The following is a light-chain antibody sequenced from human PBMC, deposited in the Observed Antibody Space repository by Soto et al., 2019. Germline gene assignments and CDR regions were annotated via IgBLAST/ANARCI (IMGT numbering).Light chain of an antibody. V-gene: IGKV3-11*01. CDR3: HQRINWPPFT. CDR1: ESVSSY. J-gene: IGKJ3*01. CDR2: DTS. Sequence: EIVLTQSQATLSLSPGERATLSCRASESVSSYLAWYQQKPGQAPRLLIYDTSNRATGIPARFSGSGSGTDFTLTISSLEPEDVAVYYCHQRINWPPFTCGPGTKVDI.